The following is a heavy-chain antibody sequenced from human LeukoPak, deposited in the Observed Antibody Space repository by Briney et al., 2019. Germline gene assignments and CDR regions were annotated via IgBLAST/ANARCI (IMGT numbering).Heavy chain of an antibody. D-gene: IGHD2-8*01. V-gene: IGHV1-18*01. CDR2: ISAYNGNT. CDR3: ARVKYCGNGVCYTGFDY. Sequence: GASVKVSCKASGYTFTSYGISWVRQAPGQGLEWMGWISAYNGNTNYAQKLQGRVTITRDTSANTAYMELSSLRSEDTAVYYCARVKYCGNGVCYTGFDYWGQGTLVTVSS. CDR1: GYTFTSYG. J-gene: IGHJ4*02.